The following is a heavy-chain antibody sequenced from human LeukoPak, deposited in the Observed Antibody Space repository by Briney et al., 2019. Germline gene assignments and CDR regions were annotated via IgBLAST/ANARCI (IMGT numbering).Heavy chain of an antibody. CDR2: IYYSGST. CDR1: GGSISSYY. CDR3: ARVPAPPPWYFDL. V-gene: IGHV4-59*01. Sequence: SETLSLTCTVSGGSISSYYWSWIRQPPGKGLEWIGYIYYSGSTNYNPSLKSRVTISVDTSKNQFSLKLSSVTAADTAVYYCARVPAPPPWYFDLWGRGTLVTVSS. J-gene: IGHJ2*01.